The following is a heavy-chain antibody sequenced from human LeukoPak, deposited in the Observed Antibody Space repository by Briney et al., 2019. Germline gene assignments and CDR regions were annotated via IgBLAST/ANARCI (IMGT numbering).Heavy chain of an antibody. CDR1: GYTFSSYA. J-gene: IGHJ4*02. CDR3: ARLSGWYWFDN. Sequence: GGSLRLSCAASGYTFSSYAMHWVRQAPGKGLEYVSAISSDGRITYYANSVKGRFTISRDNSKNTLYLQMGSLRADDMAMYYRARLSGWYWFDNWGQGTLVTVSS. V-gene: IGHV3-64*01. CDR2: ISSDGRIT. D-gene: IGHD6-19*01.